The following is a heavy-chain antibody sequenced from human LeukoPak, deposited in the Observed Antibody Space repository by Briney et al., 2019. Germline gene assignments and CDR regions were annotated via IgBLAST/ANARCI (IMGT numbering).Heavy chain of an antibody. CDR1: GYTFASYG. D-gene: IGHD4-17*01. CDR2: ISAYNGNT. J-gene: IGHJ6*03. Sequence: ASVKVSCEASGYTFASYGISWVRQAPGQGLEWMGWISAYNGNTNYAQKLQGRVTMTTDTSTSTAYMELRSLRSDDTAVYYCARGRTLRGSYYYYMDVWGKGTTVTVSS. CDR3: ARGRTLRGSYYYYMDV. V-gene: IGHV1-18*01.